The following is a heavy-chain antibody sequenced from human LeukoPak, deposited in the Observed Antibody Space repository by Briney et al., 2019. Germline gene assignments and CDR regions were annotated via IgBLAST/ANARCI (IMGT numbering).Heavy chain of an antibody. J-gene: IGHJ4*02. CDR2: INAGNGNT. CDR1: GYTFTSYA. D-gene: IGHD6-13*01. CDR3: ARGYSSSWYSAFDY. Sequence: ASVKVSCKASGYTFTSYATHWVRQAPGQRLEWMGWINAGNGNTKYSQKFQGRVTITRDTSASTAYMELSSLRSEDTAVYYCARGYSSSWYSAFDYWGQGTLVTVSS. V-gene: IGHV1-3*01.